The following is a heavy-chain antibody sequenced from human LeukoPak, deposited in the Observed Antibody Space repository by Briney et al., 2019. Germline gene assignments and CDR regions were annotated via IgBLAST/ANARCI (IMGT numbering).Heavy chain of an antibody. J-gene: IGHJ4*02. D-gene: IGHD5-12*01. CDR2: FSYSGST. CDR3: ARGPLDSGYTYFDY. CDR1: GASVSNYY. V-gene: IGHV4-59*02. Sequence: SETLSLTCTVSGASVSNYYWSWIRQPPGKGLEWIGYFSYSGSTNYNPSLKSRVTISVDTSKNQFSLKLSSVTAADTAVYYCARGPLDSGYTYFDYSGQGTLVSVAS.